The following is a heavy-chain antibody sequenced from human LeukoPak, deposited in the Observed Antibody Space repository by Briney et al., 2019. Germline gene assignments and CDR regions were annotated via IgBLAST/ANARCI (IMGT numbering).Heavy chain of an antibody. V-gene: IGHV4-59*12. J-gene: IGHJ4*02. Sequence: PSETLSLTCTVSGGSISSYYWSWIRQPPGKGLEWIGYIYYSGSTNYNPSLKSRVTVSVDTSKNQFSLKLSSVTAADTAVYYCARGWNYGETADYWGQGTLVTVSS. D-gene: IGHD1-7*01. CDR2: IYYSGST. CDR3: ARGWNYGETADY. CDR1: GGSISSYY.